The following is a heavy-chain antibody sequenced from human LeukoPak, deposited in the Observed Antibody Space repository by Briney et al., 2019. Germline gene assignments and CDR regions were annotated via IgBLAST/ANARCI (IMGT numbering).Heavy chain of an antibody. CDR1: GLSFSSFA. J-gene: IGHJ4*02. Sequence: GGSLRLSCAASGLSFSSFAMSWVRQGPARGLEWVSAISGSGGSTYYADSVKGRFTISRDNSKNTLYLQMNSLRAEDTAVYYCAKDPRGYSYGYASLYFDYWGQGTLVTVSS. V-gene: IGHV3-23*01. D-gene: IGHD5-18*01. CDR2: ISGSGGST. CDR3: AKDPRGYSYGYASLYFDY.